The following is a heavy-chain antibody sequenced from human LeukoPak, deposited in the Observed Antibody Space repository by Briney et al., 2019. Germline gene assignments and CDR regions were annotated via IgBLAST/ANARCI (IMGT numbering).Heavy chain of an antibody. CDR3: ARGRAVAGYGNWFDP. J-gene: IGHJ5*02. V-gene: IGHV1-46*01. CDR1: RYTFTSYY. D-gene: IGHD6-19*01. Sequence: ASVKVSCKASRYTFTSYYMHWVRQAPGQGLEWMGIINPSGGSTSYAQKFQGRVTMTRDTSTSTVYMELSSLRSKDTAVYYCARGRAVAGYGNWFDPWGQGTLVTVSS. CDR2: INPSGGST.